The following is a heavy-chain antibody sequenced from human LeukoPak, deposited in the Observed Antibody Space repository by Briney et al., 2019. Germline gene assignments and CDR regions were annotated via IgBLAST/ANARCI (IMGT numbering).Heavy chain of an antibody. V-gene: IGHV3-66*01. D-gene: IGHD5-24*01. CDR1: GFTVSSNY. Sequence: AGGSLRLSCSASGFTVSSNYMSWVRQAPGKGLEWVSVIYISGSTHYADSVKGRFTITRDNAKNTLYLQMNSLRAEDTALYYCARDLNYNLDFWGQGTLVTVSS. CDR3: ARDLNYNLDF. CDR2: IYISGST. J-gene: IGHJ4*02.